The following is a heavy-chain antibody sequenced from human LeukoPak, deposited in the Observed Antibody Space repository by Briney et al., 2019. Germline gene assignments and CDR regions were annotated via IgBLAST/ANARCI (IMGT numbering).Heavy chain of an antibody. CDR2: IIPIFGTA. CDR3: ARAPLDYGDYYNYFDY. CDR1: GGTFSSYA. Sequence: SVKVSCKASGGTFSSYAISWVRQAPGQGLEWMGGIIPIFGTANYAQKFQGRVTITADESTSTAYMELSSLRSEDTAVYYCARAPLDYGDYYNYFDYWGQGTLVTVSS. D-gene: IGHD4-17*01. J-gene: IGHJ4*02. V-gene: IGHV1-69*13.